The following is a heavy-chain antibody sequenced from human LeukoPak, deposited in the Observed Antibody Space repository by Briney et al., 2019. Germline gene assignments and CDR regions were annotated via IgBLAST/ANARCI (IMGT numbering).Heavy chain of an antibody. Sequence: SETLSLTCTVSGGSISSYYWSWIRQPPGKGLEWIGYIYYSGSTNYNPSLKSRVTISVDTSKNQFSLKLGSVTAADTAVYYCARGYYSNYVDYWGQGTLVTVSS. V-gene: IGHV4-59*01. CDR1: GGSISSYY. J-gene: IGHJ4*02. CDR2: IYYSGST. D-gene: IGHD4-11*01. CDR3: ARGYYSNYVDY.